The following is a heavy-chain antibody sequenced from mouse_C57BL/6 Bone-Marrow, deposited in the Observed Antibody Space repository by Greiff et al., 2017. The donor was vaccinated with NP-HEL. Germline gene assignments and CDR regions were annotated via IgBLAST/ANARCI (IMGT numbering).Heavy chain of an antibody. CDR3: AGSLLWYFDY. Sequence: QVQLQQPGAELVKPGASVKLSCKASGYTFTSYWMQWVKQRPGQGLEWIGEIDPSDSATNYNQKFKGKATLTVDTSSSTAYMQLSSLTSEDSAVYYCAGSLLWYFDYWGPGTTLTVSS. CDR2: IDPSDSAT. D-gene: IGHD2-1*01. J-gene: IGHJ2*01. V-gene: IGHV1-50*01. CDR1: GYTFTSYW.